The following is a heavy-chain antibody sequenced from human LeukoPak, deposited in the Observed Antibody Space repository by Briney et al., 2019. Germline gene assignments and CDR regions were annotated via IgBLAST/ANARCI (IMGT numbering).Heavy chain of an antibody. Sequence: GESLKISCKGSGYSFNSYYIGWVRQMPGKGLEWMGNIYPGDSTTTYSPSLQGQVTISADKSISTAYLQWSSLKASDTAIYYCARLVATKTPFDYWGQGTLVTVSS. CDR1: GYSFNSYY. J-gene: IGHJ4*02. V-gene: IGHV5-51*01. D-gene: IGHD5-12*01. CDR2: IYPGDSTT. CDR3: ARLVATKTPFDY.